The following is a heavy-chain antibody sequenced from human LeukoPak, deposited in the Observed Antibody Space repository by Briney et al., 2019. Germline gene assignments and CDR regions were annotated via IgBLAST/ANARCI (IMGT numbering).Heavy chain of an antibody. Sequence: SETLSLTCTVSGGSISSGDYYWSWIRQPPGKGLEWIGYIYYSGSTYYNPSLKSRVTISVDTSKNQFPLKLSSVTAADTAVYYCARAIVATIEYAFDIWGQGTMVTVSS. V-gene: IGHV4-30-4*01. CDR2: IYYSGST. CDR1: GGSISSGDYY. J-gene: IGHJ3*02. CDR3: ARAIVATIEYAFDI. D-gene: IGHD5-12*01.